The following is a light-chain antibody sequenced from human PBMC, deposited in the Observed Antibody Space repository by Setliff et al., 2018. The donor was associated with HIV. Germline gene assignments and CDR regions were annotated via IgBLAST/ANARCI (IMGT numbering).Light chain of an antibody. CDR2: KAS. V-gene: IGKV1-5*03. J-gene: IGKJ5*01. CDR1: QSISSW. Sequence: DIQMTQSLSTLSASVGDRVTIICRASQSISSWLAWYQQKPGKAPNLLIYKASTLESGVPSRFSGSGSGTEFTLTISSLQPDDFATYFCQQYNSYPYTFGQGTRLEIK. CDR3: QQYNSYPYT.